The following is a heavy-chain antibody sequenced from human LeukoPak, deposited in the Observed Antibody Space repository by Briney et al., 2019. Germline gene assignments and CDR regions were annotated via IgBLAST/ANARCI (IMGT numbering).Heavy chain of an antibody. CDR3: ARKGPWSLNGYYGMDV. D-gene: IGHD2-8*02. J-gene: IGHJ6*02. CDR2: ISSSSSYI. V-gene: IGHV3-21*04. CDR1: GFTFSSYS. Sequence: GGSLRLSCAASGFTFSSYSMNWVRQAPGKGLEWVSSISSSSSYIYYADSVKGRFTISRDNAKNSLYLQMNSLRSEDTAVYYCARKGPWSLNGYYGMDVWGQGTTVTVSS.